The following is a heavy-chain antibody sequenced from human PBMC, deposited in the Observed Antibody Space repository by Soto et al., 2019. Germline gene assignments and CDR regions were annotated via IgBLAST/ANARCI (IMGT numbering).Heavy chain of an antibody. CDR1: GGSISSSGYY. CDR3: ARGDSSGWYEYNWFDP. CDR2: IYYSGST. J-gene: IGHJ5*02. V-gene: IGHV4-39*01. D-gene: IGHD6-19*01. Sequence: SETLSLTCTVSGGSISSSGYYWGWIRQPPGKGLEWIGSIYYSGSTYYNPSLRSRVTISVDTSKNQFSLKLSSVTAADTAVYYCARGDSSGWYEYNWFDPWGQGTLVTVSS.